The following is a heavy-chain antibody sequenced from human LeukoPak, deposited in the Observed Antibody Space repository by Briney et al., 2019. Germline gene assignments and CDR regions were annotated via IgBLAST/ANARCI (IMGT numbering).Heavy chain of an antibody. CDR2: ISSSSSYI. CDR3: ARGHGSGSYFQTPFDY. CDR1: GFTFSSYS. Sequence: GGSLRLSCAASGFTFSSYSMNWVRQAPGKGLEWVSSISSSSSYIYYADSVKGRFTISRDNAKNSLYLQMNSLRAEDTALYYCARGHGSGSYFQTPFDYWGQGTLVTISS. D-gene: IGHD3-10*01. V-gene: IGHV3-21*01. J-gene: IGHJ4*02.